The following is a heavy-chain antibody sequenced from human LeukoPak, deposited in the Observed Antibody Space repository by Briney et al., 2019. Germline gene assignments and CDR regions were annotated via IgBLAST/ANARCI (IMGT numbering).Heavy chain of an antibody. CDR1: GYTFTSYD. Sequence: ASVKVSCKASGYTFTSYDINWVRQATGQGLEWMGWMNPNSGNTGYAQKFQGRVTMTRNTSISTAYMELSGLRSDDTAVYYCAKSDYSNYVLDYWGQGTLVTVSS. D-gene: IGHD4-11*01. CDR2: MNPNSGNT. CDR3: AKSDYSNYVLDY. V-gene: IGHV1-8*01. J-gene: IGHJ4*02.